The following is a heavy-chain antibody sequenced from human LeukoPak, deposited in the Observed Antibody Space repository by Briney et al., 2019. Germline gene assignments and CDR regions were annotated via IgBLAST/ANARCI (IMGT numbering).Heavy chain of an antibody. J-gene: IGHJ4*02. CDR1: GYTFTGYY. D-gene: IGHD3-22*01. V-gene: IGHV1-2*02. CDR2: INPNSGGT. Sequence: GASVKVSCKASGYTFTGYYMHWVRQAPGQGLEWMGWINPNSGGTNYAQKFQGRVTMTRDTSISTAYMELSRLRSDDTAVYYCARDFGYDSSGYPDYWGQGTLVTVSS. CDR3: ARDFGYDSSGYPDY.